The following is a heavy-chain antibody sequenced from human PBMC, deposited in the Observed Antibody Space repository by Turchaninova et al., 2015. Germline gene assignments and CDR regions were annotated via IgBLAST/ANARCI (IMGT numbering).Heavy chain of an antibody. V-gene: IGHV3-33*06. CDR1: GFTFSSYA. CDR3: AKDRALVAAMNFDF. J-gene: IGHJ4*02. CDR2: IWYDGSNK. D-gene: IGHD5-12*01. Sequence: VESGGGVVQPGRSLRLSCGASGFTFSSYAMHWVRQDPGKGLEWVAVIWYDGSNKYYADSVKGRFTISRDNSKNTLYLQMNSLRAEDTAVYYYAKDRALVAAMNFDFWGQGTLVTVSS.